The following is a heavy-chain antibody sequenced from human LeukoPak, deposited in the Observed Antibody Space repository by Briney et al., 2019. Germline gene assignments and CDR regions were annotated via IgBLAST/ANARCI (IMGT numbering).Heavy chain of an antibody. CDR1: GGSFTSYA. D-gene: IGHD3-9*01. CDR2: IIPIFGTA. V-gene: IGHV1-69*13. J-gene: IGHJ3*02. CDR3: GRELRYIDWSRAFDM. Sequence: SVTVSCKASGGSFTSYAISWVRQAPGQGLEWMGGIIPIFGTANYAQKVQGRVTITADQSPSPAYMELSSLRSEDTAVYYCGRELRYIDWSRAFDMWGQGTMVTVSS.